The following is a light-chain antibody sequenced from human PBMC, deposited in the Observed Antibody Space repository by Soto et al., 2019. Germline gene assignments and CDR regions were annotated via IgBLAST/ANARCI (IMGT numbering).Light chain of an antibody. J-gene: IGLJ2*01. CDR2: DDS. V-gene: IGLV3-21*02. CDR3: QVWDTGNDHVV. Sequence: SYELAQPPSASVAPGQTARITCGGNNIKSKSVHWYQQRPGQAPVLVVHDDSDRPSGIPERFSGSNSENTATLIITRVEAVDEADYYCQVWDTGNDHVVFGGGTQLTVL. CDR1: NIKSKS.